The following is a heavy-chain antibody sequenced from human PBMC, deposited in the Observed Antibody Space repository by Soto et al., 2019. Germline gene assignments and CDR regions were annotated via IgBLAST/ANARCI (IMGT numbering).Heavy chain of an antibody. V-gene: IGHV1-3*01. CDR3: ARIYSGSYSIYAFDI. Sequence: ASVKVSCKASGYTFTSYAMHWVRQAPGQRLEWMGWINAGNGNTKYSQKFQGRVTITRDTSASTAYMELSSLRSEDTAVYYCARIYSGSYSIYAFDIWGQGTMVTVSS. CDR1: GYTFTSYA. J-gene: IGHJ3*02. CDR2: INAGNGNT. D-gene: IGHD1-26*01.